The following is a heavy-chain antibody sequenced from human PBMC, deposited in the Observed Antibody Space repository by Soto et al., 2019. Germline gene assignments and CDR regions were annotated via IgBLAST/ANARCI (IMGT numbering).Heavy chain of an antibody. CDR2: ILHSGST. D-gene: IGHD2-21*01. V-gene: IGHV4-34*12. Sequence: SETLSLTCAVYGGSFNGYYWGWIRQPPGKGLEWIGEILHSGSTNYNPSLKSRVSISVDTSKNQFSLKLTSVTAADTALYYCARRGGGYFPYYFDYWGQGSLVTVSS. J-gene: IGHJ4*02. CDR3: ARRGGGYFPYYFDY. CDR1: GGSFNGYY.